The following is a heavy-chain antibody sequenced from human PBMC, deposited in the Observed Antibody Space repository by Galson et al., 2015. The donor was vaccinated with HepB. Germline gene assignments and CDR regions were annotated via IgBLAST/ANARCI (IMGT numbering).Heavy chain of an antibody. CDR1: GYSFSTNG. Sequence: SVKVSCKASGYSFSTNGIAWVRQAPGQGLEWVGWISAYSGNTKYAEKFQDRVTPTAETSTTTAYMELRSLRSDDTALYYCARAGGEWEPIDFWGQGTLVSVSA. V-gene: IGHV1-18*01. CDR2: ISAYSGNT. D-gene: IGHD1-26*01. CDR3: ARAGGEWEPIDF. J-gene: IGHJ4*02.